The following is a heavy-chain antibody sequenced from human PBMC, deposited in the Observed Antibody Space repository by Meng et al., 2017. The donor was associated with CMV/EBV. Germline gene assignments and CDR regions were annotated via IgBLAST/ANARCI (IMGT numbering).Heavy chain of an antibody. V-gene: IGHV1-2*02. Sequence: QVAVVQSGAGVKKPGVSGKVSCKASRYPFTGYYMHGVRQAPGQGVEWMGWINPNSGGTNYAQKFQGRVTMTRDTSISTAYMELSRLRSDDTAVYYCARVGVRLGPFDYWGQGTLVTVSS. CDR1: RYPFTGYY. CDR3: ARVGVRLGPFDY. D-gene: IGHD1-26*01. J-gene: IGHJ4*02. CDR2: INPNSGGT.